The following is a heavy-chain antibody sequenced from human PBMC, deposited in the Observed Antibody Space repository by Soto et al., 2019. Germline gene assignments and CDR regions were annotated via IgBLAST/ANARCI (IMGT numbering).Heavy chain of an antibody. V-gene: IGHV3-11*01. Sequence: GGSLRLSCAASGFTFSDYYMSWIRQAPGKGLEWVSYIDSSDNIIYYAGSVKGRFTISRDNAKNSLYLQMNSLRAEDTAVYYCARDLGYYESSGYFDYWGQGTLVTVSS. D-gene: IGHD3-22*01. CDR3: ARDLGYYESSGYFDY. J-gene: IGHJ4*02. CDR2: IDSSDNII. CDR1: GFTFSDYY.